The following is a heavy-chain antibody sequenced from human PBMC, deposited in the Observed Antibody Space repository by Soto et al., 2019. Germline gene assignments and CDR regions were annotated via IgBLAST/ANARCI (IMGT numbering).Heavy chain of an antibody. CDR1: GFTFSTYG. D-gene: IGHD5-12*01. CDR2: IWYDGSNK. Sequence: GGSLRLSCAASGFTFSTYGMHWVRQAPGKGLEWVAVIWYDGSNKYYGDSVKGRFTISRDNSKNTLYLQMNSLRAEDTAVYYCARDYNSYDSRGNFDYWGQGTLVTVSS. CDR3: ARDYNSYDSRGNFDY. V-gene: IGHV3-33*01. J-gene: IGHJ4*02.